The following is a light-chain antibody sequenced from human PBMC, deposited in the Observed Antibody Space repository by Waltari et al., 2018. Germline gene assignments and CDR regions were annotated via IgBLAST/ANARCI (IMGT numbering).Light chain of an antibody. V-gene: IGLV2-23*02. CDR1: GSDVGSYTL. J-gene: IGLJ2*01. Sequence: QSALTQPASVSGSPGPSITLSCSGTGSDVGSYTLFSWYQQHPGKAPKLIIYEVNMRPSGVSDRFSGSKSGVTASLTISGLQAEDEAVYFCCSFATNSIVIFGGGTKLTVL. CDR3: CSFATNSIVI. CDR2: EVN.